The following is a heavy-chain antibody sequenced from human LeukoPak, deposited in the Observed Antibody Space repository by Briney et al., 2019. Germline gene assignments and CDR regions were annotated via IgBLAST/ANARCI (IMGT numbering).Heavy chain of an antibody. CDR1: GFTFSSYA. Sequence: TGGSLRLSCAASGFTFSSYAMSWVRQAPGKGLEWVSAISGSGGSTYYADSVKGRFTISRDNSKNTLYLQMNSLKTEDTAVYYCTTHFPVTTFYWGQGTLVTVSS. CDR3: TTHFPVTTFY. V-gene: IGHV3-23*01. D-gene: IGHD4-17*01. CDR2: ISGSGGST. J-gene: IGHJ4*02.